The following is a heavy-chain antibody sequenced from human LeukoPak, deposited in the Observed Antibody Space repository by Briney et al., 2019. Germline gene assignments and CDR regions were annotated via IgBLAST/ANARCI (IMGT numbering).Heavy chain of an antibody. Sequence: PGGSLRLSWAASGFTFSSYWMSCVRQARGKGLEWVANIKQDGSEKYYVDSVKGRFTISRDNAKNSLYLQMNRLRAADTAMYDCARDQYGVTMVRGVSDYWGQGALVTVSS. V-gene: IGHV3-7*01. D-gene: IGHD3-10*01. CDR2: IKQDGSEK. J-gene: IGHJ4*02. CDR3: ARDQYGVTMVRGVSDY. CDR1: GFTFSSYW.